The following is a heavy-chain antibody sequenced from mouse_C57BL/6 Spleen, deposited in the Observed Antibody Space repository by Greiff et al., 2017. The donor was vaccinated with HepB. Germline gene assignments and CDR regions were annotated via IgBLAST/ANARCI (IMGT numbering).Heavy chain of an antibody. V-gene: IGHV5-4*03. CDR3: ASDYFDV. CDR2: ISDGGSYT. J-gene: IGHJ1*03. Sequence: EVKLVESGGGLVKPGGSLKLSCAASGFTFSSYAMSWVRQTPEKRLEWVATISDGGSYTYYPDNVKGRFTISRDNAKNNLYLQMSHLKSEDTAMYYCASDYFDVWGTGTTVTVSS. CDR1: GFTFSSYA.